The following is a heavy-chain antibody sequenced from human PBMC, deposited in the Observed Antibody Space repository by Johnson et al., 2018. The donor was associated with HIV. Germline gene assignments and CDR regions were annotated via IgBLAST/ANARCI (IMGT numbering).Heavy chain of an antibody. V-gene: IGHV3-30*03. Sequence: HVQLVESGGGVVQPGTSLRLSCAASGFTFRAYGMHWVRQAPGKGLEWLTLMSYDGSKKYYADSVKGRFTISRDNSKNTLYLQMNSLRAEDTAVYYCASLGGSYSLDIWGQGTMVTVS. D-gene: IGHD1-26*01. CDR3: ASLGGSYSLDI. CDR1: GFTFRAYG. J-gene: IGHJ3*02. CDR2: MSYDGSKK.